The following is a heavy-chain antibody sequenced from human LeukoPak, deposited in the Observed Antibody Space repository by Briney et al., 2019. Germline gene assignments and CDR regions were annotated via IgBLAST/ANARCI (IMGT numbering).Heavy chain of an antibody. CDR2: ITGSGAST. CDR3: ARGTKAVVVTAIIMGNWFDP. J-gene: IGHJ5*02. V-gene: IGHV3-23*01. CDR1: GFTFSSYG. Sequence: GGTLRLSCAASGFTFSSYGMSWVRQAPGKGLEWVSAITGSGASTYYAGSVKGRFTISRDNSKNTLYLQMNSLRAEDTAVYYCARGTKAVVVTAIIMGNWFDPWGQGTLVTVSS. D-gene: IGHD2-21*02.